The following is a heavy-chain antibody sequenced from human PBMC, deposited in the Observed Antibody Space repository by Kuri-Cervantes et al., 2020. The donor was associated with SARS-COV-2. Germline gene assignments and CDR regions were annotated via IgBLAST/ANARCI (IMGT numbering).Heavy chain of an antibody. CDR2: IYYSGST. J-gene: IGHJ4*02. D-gene: IGHD3-10*01. CDR3: ARVGGNWELPFDY. V-gene: IGHV4-59*01. Sequence: GSLRLSCTVSGGSISSYYWSWIRQPPGKGLEWIGYIYYSGSTNYNPSLKSRVTIPVDTSKNQFSLKLSSVTAADTAVYYCARVGGNWELPFDYWGQGTLVTVSS. CDR1: GGSISSYY.